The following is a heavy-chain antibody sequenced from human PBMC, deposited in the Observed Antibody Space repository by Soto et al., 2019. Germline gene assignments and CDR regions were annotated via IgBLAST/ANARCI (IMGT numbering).Heavy chain of an antibody. D-gene: IGHD1-1*01. J-gene: IGHJ5*02. V-gene: IGHV1-2*02. CDR3: ASHDPGALFDP. CDR1: RYIFTAYF. CDR2: INPNNGAT. Sequence: QVQLVQSGAEVKKPGASVKVSCKAPRYIFTAYFMHWVRQAPGQGLEWMGWINPNNGATHYGLSFQGRVTITRDTSISTAYIDLSSLRSDDTAVYYCASHDPGALFDPWGQGTLVIVSS.